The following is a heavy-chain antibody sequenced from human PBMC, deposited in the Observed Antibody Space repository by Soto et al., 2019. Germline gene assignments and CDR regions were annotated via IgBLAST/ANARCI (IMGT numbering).Heavy chain of an antibody. D-gene: IGHD1-1*01. CDR1: GYDFTTYG. J-gene: IGHJ4*02. Sequence: QVHLVQSGAEVKKPGASVKVSCKGSGYDFTTYGITWVRQAPGQGLEWMAWISAHKGNTDYAQKLQGRVTVTRDTSTSTAYMELRSLRSDDTAVYYCARGRYGDYWGQGALVTVSS. V-gene: IGHV1-18*01. CDR2: ISAHKGNT. CDR3: ARGRYGDY.